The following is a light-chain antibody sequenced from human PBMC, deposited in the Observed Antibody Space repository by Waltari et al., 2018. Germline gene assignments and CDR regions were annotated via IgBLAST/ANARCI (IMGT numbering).Light chain of an antibody. J-gene: IGLJ3*02. Sequence: QSALTQPASVSGSPGHSITISCTGTSSDVGDYDYASWYQQHPGKAPKLILYEVRNRPSGVSNRFSGSKSANTASLTISGLQAEDEADYYCSSYTSTNIWVFGGGTKLTVL. CDR1: SSDVGDYDY. CDR3: SSYTSTNIWV. CDR2: EVR. V-gene: IGLV2-14*01.